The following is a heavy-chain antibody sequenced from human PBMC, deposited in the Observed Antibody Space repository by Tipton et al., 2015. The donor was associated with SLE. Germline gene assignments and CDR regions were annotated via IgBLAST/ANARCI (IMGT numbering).Heavy chain of an antibody. J-gene: IGHJ6*02. CDR3: ARKLAGLDYYGMDV. V-gene: IGHV3-33*01. D-gene: IGHD3/OR15-3a*01. CDR2: IWYDGSNK. Sequence: SLRLSCAASGFTFSSYGMHWVRQAPGKGLEWVAVIWYDGSNKYYADSVKGRFTISRDNSKNTLYLQMNSLRAEDTAVYYCARKLAGLDYYGMDVWGQGTTVTVSS. CDR1: GFTFSSYG.